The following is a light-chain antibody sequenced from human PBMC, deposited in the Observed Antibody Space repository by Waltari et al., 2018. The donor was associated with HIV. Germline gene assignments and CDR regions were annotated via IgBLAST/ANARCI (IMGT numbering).Light chain of an antibody. Sequence: QLVLTQSPSASASLGASVTLTCTLTSGQSRYAVAWHQQQPEKGPRFLMKVKRDGINVKGAGIPDRFSGSSSGTERYLLISRLQTEDEADYYCQTWGPGTVVFGGGTKLTVL. CDR1: SGQSRYA. V-gene: IGLV4-69*01. J-gene: IGLJ2*01. CDR3: QTWGPGTVV. CDR2: VKRDGIN.